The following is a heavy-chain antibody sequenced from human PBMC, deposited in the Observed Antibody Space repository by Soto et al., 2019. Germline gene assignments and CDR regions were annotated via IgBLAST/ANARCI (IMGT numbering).Heavy chain of an antibody. V-gene: IGHV3-15*07. Sequence: LRLSCAASGFTFSNAWMNLVRQAPGKGLEWVGRIKSKTDGGTTDYAAPVKGRFTISRDDSKNTLYLQMNSLKTEDTAVYYCTTGGWAVVVPAAMNYYYYGMDVWGQGTTVTVSS. D-gene: IGHD2-2*01. J-gene: IGHJ6*02. CDR3: TTGGWAVVVPAAMNYYYYGMDV. CDR1: GFTFSNAW. CDR2: IKSKTDGGTT.